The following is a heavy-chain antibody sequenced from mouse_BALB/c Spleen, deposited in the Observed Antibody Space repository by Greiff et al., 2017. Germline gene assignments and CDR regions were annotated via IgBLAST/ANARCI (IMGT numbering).Heavy chain of an antibody. CDR1: GFSLTSYG. CDR2: IWSGGST. J-gene: IGHJ1*01. D-gene: IGHD1-1*01. V-gene: IGHV2-2*02. Sequence: VMLVESGPGLVQPSQSLSITCTVSGFSLTSYGVHWVRQSPGKGLEWLGVIWSGGSTDYNAAFISRLSISKDNSKSHVFFKMNSLQANDTAIYYCARFPLYYGSSYWYFDVWGAGTTVTVSS. CDR3: ARFPLYYGSSYWYFDV.